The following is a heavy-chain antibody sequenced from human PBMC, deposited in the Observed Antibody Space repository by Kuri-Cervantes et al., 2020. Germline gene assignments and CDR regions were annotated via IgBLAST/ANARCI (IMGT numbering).Heavy chain of an antibody. CDR2: INPNSGGT. J-gene: IGHJ4*02. D-gene: IGHD1-26*01. CDR3: ARGGSGSYVSDDPFDY. V-gene: IGHV1-2*02. Sequence: ASVKVSCKASGYTFTGYYMHWVRQAPGQGPEWMGWINPNSGGTSYAQKFQGRVTMTRDTSTSTVYMELSSLRSEDTAVYYCARGGSGSYVSDDPFDYWGQGTLVTVSS. CDR1: GYTFTGYY.